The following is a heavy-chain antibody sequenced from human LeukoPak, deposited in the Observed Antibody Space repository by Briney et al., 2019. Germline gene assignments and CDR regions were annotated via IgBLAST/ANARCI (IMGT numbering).Heavy chain of an antibody. CDR3: ARVRTSHCSGGSCYATYYFDY. Sequence: SETLSLTCAVYGGSSSGYYWSWIRQPPGKGLEWIGEINHSGSTNYNPSLKSRVTISVDTSKNQFSLKLSSVTAADTAVYYCARVRTSHCSGGSCYATYYFDYWGQGTLVTVSS. J-gene: IGHJ4*02. CDR2: INHSGST. CDR1: GGSSSGYY. V-gene: IGHV4-34*01. D-gene: IGHD2-15*01.